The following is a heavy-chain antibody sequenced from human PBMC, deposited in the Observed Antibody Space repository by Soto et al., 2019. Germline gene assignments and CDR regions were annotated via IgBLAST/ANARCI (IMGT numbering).Heavy chain of an antibody. CDR2: LIPMFGVA. J-gene: IGHJ4*02. D-gene: IGHD3-9*01. CDR1: GGNFKNYG. V-gene: IGHV1-69*12. CDR3: AGEVGGTGLHF. Sequence: QVQLVQSGAEVKKPGSSVKVSCRTSGGNFKNYGFSCVRQAPGQGLEWMGGLIPMFGVANYGQIFQGRLTITADESTSTAYMELSSLKSEDTAVYYCAGEVGGTGLHFWGQGTLVTVSS.